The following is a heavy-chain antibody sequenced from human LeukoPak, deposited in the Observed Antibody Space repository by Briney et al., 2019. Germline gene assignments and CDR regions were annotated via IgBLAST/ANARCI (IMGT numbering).Heavy chain of an antibody. V-gene: IGHV4-59*11. D-gene: IGHD3-10*01. CDR1: GVSISSHY. CDR2: IYYSGYT. J-gene: IGHJ6*03. Sequence: SETLSLTCTVSGVSISSHYWSWIRQPPGKGLEWIGYIYYSGYTNYNPSLKSRVTISVDTSKNQFSLKLSSVTAADTAVYYCARTTMVRGTYYMDVWGKGTTVTISS. CDR3: ARTTMVRGTYYMDV.